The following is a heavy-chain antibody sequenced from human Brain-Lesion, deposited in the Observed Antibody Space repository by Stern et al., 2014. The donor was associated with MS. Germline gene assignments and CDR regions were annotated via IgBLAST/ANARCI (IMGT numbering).Heavy chain of an antibody. CDR1: GGSISSGNYY. CDR3: ARGNYDVLTDNGGHGFDI. D-gene: IGHD3-9*01. CDR2: IYSSGST. V-gene: IGHV4-61*02. Sequence: QLQLQESGPGLVKPSQTLSLTCTVSGGSISSGNYYWSWIRQPAGEGLEWIGRIYSSGSTPYNPPLKNRVTIASDTYTHHISLRLSSVTAADTAVYYCARGNYDVLTDNGGHGFDIWGQGTMVTVSS. J-gene: IGHJ3*02.